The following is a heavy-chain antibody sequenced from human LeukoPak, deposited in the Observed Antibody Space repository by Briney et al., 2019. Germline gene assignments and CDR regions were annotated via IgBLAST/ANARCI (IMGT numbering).Heavy chain of an antibody. CDR3: AIRYSSSWYVFSNKFDY. D-gene: IGHD6-13*01. CDR1: GYTFTSSD. CDR2: MNPNSGNT. Sequence: GASVKVSCKASGYTFTSSDINWVRQATGQGLEWMGWMNPNSGNTGYAQKFQGRVTMTRNTSISTAYMELSSLRSEGTAVYYCAIRYSSSWYVFSNKFDYWGQGTLVTVSS. J-gene: IGHJ4*02. V-gene: IGHV1-8*01.